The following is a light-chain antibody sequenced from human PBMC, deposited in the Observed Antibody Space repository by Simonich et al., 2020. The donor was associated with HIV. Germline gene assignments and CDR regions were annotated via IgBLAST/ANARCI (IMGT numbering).Light chain of an antibody. V-gene: IGKV3-20*01. CDR1: QSVSSN. CDR2: DAS. J-gene: IGKJ2*01. CDR3: QQYGSSPPYT. Sequence: EIVMTQSPATLSVSPGERATLSCRAIQSVSSNLAWYQQTPGQAPRLLIYDASSRATGIPDRFSGSGSGTDFTLTISRLEPEDFAVYYCQQYGSSPPYTFGQGTKLEIK.